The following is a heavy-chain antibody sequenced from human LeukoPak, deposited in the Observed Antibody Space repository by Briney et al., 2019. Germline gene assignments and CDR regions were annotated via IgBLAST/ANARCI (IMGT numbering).Heavy chain of an antibody. V-gene: IGHV3-30*02. Sequence: GGSLRLSCAASGFTFSSYGMHWVRQAPGKGLEWVAFIRYDGSNKYYADSVKGRFTISRDNSKNTLYLQMNSLRAEDTAVYYCAKEALWFGEVSLGAFDIWGQGTMVTVSS. CDR3: AKEALWFGEVSLGAFDI. CDR2: IRYDGSNK. CDR1: GFTFSSYG. J-gene: IGHJ3*02. D-gene: IGHD3-10*01.